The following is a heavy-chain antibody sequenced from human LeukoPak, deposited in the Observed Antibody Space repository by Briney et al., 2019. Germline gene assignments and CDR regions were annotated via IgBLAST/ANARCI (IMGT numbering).Heavy chain of an antibody. Sequence: GGSLRLSCAASGFTFSSYGMHWVRQAPGKGLEWVAVISYDGSNKYYADSVKGRFTISRDNSKNTLYLQMNSLRAEDTAVYYCAKDFLESIWGQGTLVTVSS. V-gene: IGHV3-30*18. CDR1: GFTFSSYG. CDR2: ISYDGSNK. D-gene: IGHD6-6*01. J-gene: IGHJ4*02. CDR3: AKDFLESI.